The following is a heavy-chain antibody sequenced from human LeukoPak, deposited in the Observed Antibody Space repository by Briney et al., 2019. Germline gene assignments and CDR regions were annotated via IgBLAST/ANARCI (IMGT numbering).Heavy chain of an antibody. V-gene: IGHV3-21*04. J-gene: IGHJ4*02. CDR3: AKFSPYGGNSY. CDR1: GFTFSTYS. Sequence: GGSLRLSCTASGFTFSTYSMNWVRQAPGKGLEWVASISDRGTYIYYADSVKGRFTISRDNSKNTLYLQMNSLKVEDTALYYCAKFSPYGGNSYWGQGTLVTVSS. D-gene: IGHD4-23*01. CDR2: ISDRGTYI.